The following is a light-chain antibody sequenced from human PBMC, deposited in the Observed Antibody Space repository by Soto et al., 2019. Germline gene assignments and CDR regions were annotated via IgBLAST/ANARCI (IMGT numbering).Light chain of an antibody. CDR1: QSISSW. CDR2: KAS. V-gene: IGKV1-5*03. Sequence: QMTHSPSTLSASVGDRVTITCRASQSISSWLAWYQQKPGKAPKLLIYKASSLESGVPSRFSGSGSGTEFTLTISSLQPDDFATYYCQQYNSYPLPFGGGTKV. J-gene: IGKJ4*01. CDR3: QQYNSYPLP.